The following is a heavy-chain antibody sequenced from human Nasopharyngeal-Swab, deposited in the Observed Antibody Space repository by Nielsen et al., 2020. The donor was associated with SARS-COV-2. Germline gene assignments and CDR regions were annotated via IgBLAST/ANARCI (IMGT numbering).Heavy chain of an antibody. Sequence: SETLSLTCAVYGGSFSGYYWNWIRQPPGKGLEWIGEINHSGSTNYNPSLKSRVTISVDTSKNQFSLKLSSVTAADTAVYYCARGPRYCSGGSCNQVFYYYMDVWGKGTTVTVSS. D-gene: IGHD2-15*01. CDR2: INHSGST. CDR3: ARGPRYCSGGSCNQVFYYYMDV. J-gene: IGHJ6*03. V-gene: IGHV4-34*01. CDR1: GGSFSGYY.